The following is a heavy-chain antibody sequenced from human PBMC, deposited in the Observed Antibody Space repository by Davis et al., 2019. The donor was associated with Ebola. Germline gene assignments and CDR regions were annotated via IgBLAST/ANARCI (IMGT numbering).Heavy chain of an antibody. D-gene: IGHD7-27*01. CDR3: VREDVWAYHY. J-gene: IGHJ4*02. V-gene: IGHV3-53*01. CDR2: IYPGGNT. CDR1: GFNVSSNF. Sequence: GESLKISCAVSGFNVSSNFMNWVRQAPGKGLEYVSDIYPGGNTFYVGSVRGRFTFSRDDFKNMLFLQMNNLRTEDTAVYYCVREDVWAYHYWGQGTLVTVSS.